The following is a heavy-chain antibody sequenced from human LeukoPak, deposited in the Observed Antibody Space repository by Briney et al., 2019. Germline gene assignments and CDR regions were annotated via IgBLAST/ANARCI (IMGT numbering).Heavy chain of an antibody. Sequence: GGSLRLSCEASGFSFSNYWVGWVRQAPVKGLEWVANINQDGSEIYYVDSVRGRFTISRDNAKNSLYLQMNSLRAEDTAVYYCARPSLNTGSYFDYWGQGILVSVSS. D-gene: IGHD1-26*01. V-gene: IGHV3-7*01. CDR2: INQDGSEI. CDR3: ARPSLNTGSYFDY. CDR1: GFSFSNYW. J-gene: IGHJ4*02.